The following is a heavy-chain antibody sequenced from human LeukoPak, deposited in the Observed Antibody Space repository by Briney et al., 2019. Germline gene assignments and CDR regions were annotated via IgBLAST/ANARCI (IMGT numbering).Heavy chain of an antibody. V-gene: IGHV6-1*01. D-gene: IGHD5-18*01. Sequence: SQTLSLTCAISGDGVSSNSAAWSWNRQSPSRVLEWLGRTYYRSKWYNDYAVSVKSRITINPYTSKNQLSLPLNSVTPEDPAVYYCARAQEGYSYGLDPGCMAVWGQGTTVTVSS. CDR2: TYYRSKWYN. CDR3: ARAQEGYSYGLDPGCMAV. J-gene: IGHJ6*02. CDR1: GDGVSSNSAA.